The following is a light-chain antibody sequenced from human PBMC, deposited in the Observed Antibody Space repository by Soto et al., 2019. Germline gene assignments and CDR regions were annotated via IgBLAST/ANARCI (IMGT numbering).Light chain of an antibody. CDR2: GAS. J-gene: IGKJ1*01. Sequence: EIVLTQSPCTLSLSPGERATLSCRASQIVSSSYLAWYQQKPGQAPRLLIYGASSRATGIPDRFSGSGSGTGFTLTVSRLEPEDFALYYCQQYGSSPWTFGQGTKV. CDR3: QQYGSSPWT. V-gene: IGKV3-20*01. CDR1: QIVSSSY.